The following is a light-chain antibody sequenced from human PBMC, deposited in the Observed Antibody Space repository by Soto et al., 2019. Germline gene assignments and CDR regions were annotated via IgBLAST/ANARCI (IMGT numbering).Light chain of an antibody. Sequence: EIVMTQSPATLSVSPGERATLSCRASQSVSNNLAWYQQTPGQAPRLLILDASTRATGIPARFSGSGSGTEFTLSISSLQPEDFAVYYCKHYKQWPPCTFGQGTRLEIK. CDR2: DAS. CDR3: KHYKQWPPCT. CDR1: QSVSNN. V-gene: IGKV3-15*01. J-gene: IGKJ5*01.